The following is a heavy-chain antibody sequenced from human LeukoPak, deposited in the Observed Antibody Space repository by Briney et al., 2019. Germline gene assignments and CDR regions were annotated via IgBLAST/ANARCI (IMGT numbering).Heavy chain of an antibody. D-gene: IGHD3-22*01. CDR3: ARVQGNYYDSSGYYYFDY. Sequence: PSETLSLTCTVSGGSISSYYWSWIRQPAGKGLEWMGRIYTSGSTNYNPSLKSRVTMSVDTSKNQFSLKLSSVTAADTAVYYCARVQGNYYDSSGYYYFDYWGQGTLVTVSS. V-gene: IGHV4-4*07. CDR1: GGSISSYY. J-gene: IGHJ4*02. CDR2: IYTSGST.